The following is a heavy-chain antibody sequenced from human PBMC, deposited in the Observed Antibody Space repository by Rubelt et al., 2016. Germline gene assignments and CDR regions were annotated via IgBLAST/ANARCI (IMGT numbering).Heavy chain of an antibody. CDR3: ARILLPDYYDSSGGMDV. V-gene: IGHV2-70*15. CDR2: IDWDDDK. J-gene: IGHJ6*02. CDR1: GFSLSTSGMC. Sequence: QVTLRESGPALVKPTQTLTLTCTFSGFSLSTSGMCVSWIRQPQGKALEWLARIDWDDDKYYSTSLKTRLTISKDTSKNQVVLTMTNMDPVDTATYYCARILLPDYYDSSGGMDVWGQGTTVTVSS. D-gene: IGHD3-22*01.